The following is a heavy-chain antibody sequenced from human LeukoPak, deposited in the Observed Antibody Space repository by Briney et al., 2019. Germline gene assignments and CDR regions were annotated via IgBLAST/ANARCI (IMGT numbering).Heavy chain of an antibody. J-gene: IGHJ5*02. CDR1: GGSISSGDYY. CDR2: IYYSGST. D-gene: IGHD3-3*01. CDR3: ARGHSLHYDFWSGLSWFDP. Sequence: KPSQTLSLTCTVSGGSISSGDYYWSWIRQPPGKGLEWIGYIYYSGSTYYNPSLKSRVTISVDTSKNQFSLKLSSVTAADTAVYYCARGHSLHYDFWSGLSWFDPWGQGTLVTVSS. V-gene: IGHV4-30-4*08.